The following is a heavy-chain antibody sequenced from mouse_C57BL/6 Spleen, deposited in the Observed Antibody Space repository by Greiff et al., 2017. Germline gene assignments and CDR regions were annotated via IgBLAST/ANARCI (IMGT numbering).Heavy chain of an antibody. V-gene: IGHV2-9-1*01. Sequence: VKLQESGPGLVAPSQSLSITCTVSGFSLTSYAISWVRQPPGKGLEWLGVIWTGGGTNYNSALKSRLSISKDNSKSQVFLKMNSLQTDDKARYYCATRVYDDVSLAYWGQGTLVTVSA. CDR2: IWTGGGT. J-gene: IGHJ3*01. D-gene: IGHD2-12*01. CDR3: ATRVYDDVSLAY. CDR1: GFSLTSYA.